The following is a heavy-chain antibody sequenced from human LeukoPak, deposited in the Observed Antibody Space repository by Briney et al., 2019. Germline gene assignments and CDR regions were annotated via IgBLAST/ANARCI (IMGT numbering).Heavy chain of an antibody. CDR1: GFTFSSYA. J-gene: IGHJ4*02. Sequence: GGSLRLSCAASGFTFSSYAMSWVRQAPGKGLEWVSAISGSGGSTYYADSVKGRFTISRDNSKNTLYLQMNSLRAKDTAVYYCAKDKVYYDSSGYYSRWGQGTLVTVSS. CDR2: ISGSGGST. D-gene: IGHD3-22*01. V-gene: IGHV3-23*01. CDR3: AKDKVYYDSSGYYSR.